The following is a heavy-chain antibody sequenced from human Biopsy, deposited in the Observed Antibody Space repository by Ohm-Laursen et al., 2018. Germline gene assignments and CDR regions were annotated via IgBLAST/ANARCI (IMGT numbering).Heavy chain of an antibody. D-gene: IGHD6-19*01. CDR2: IYDRGSTT. V-gene: IGHV4-61*01. Sequence: GTLSLTCTVSGDSVSSGSFYWTWIRQPPGQGLEYIGYIYDRGSTTNYNPSLESRVTMSVDMPKNQFSLKLSSVTAADTAIYYCARGMRSSGWPYFDSWGQGTLVTVSS. CDR1: GDSVSSGSFY. CDR3: ARGMRSSGWPYFDS. J-gene: IGHJ4*02.